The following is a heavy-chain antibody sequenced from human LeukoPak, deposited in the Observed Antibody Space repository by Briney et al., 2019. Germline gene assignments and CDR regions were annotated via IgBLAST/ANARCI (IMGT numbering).Heavy chain of an antibody. D-gene: IGHD3-10*01. CDR2: ISGSGGST. CDR3: AKDSLVRGVIIPEYYFDY. V-gene: IGHV3-23*01. Sequence: GGSLRLSCAASGFTFSSYAMSWVRQAPGRGLEGVSAISGSGGSTYYADSVKGRFTISRDNSKNSLYLQMNSLRTEDTALYYCAKDSLVRGVIIPEYYFDYWGQGTLVTVSS. CDR1: GFTFSSYA. J-gene: IGHJ4*02.